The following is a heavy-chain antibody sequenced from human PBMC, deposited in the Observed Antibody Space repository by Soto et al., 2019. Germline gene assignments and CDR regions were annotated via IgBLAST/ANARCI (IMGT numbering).Heavy chain of an antibody. J-gene: IGHJ4*02. Sequence: PGGSLRLSCAASGFTFSSYAMSWVRQAPGEGLEWVSAISGSGGSTYYADSVKGRFTISRDNSKNTLYLQMNSLRAEDTAVYYCARGGRMYFDYWGQGTLVTVSS. CDR1: GFTFSSYA. CDR3: ARGGRMYFDY. V-gene: IGHV3-23*01. CDR2: ISGSGGST. D-gene: IGHD2-15*01.